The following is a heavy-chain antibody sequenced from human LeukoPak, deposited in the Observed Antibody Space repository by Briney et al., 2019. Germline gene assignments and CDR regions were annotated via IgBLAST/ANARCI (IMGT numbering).Heavy chain of an antibody. D-gene: IGHD3-22*01. CDR1: GGSISSYY. J-gene: IGHJ3*02. V-gene: IGHV4-34*01. Sequence: SETLSLTCTVSGGSISSYYWSWIRQPPGKGLEWIGEINHSGSTNYNPSLKSRVTISVDTSKNQFSLKLSSVTAADTAVYYCARGSARDRAITMIVVARSIRFAFDIWGQGTMVTVSS. CDR2: INHSGST. CDR3: ARGSARDRAITMIVVARSIRFAFDI.